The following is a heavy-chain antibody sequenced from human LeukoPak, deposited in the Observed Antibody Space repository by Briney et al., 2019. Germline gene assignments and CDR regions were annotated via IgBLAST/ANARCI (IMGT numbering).Heavy chain of an antibody. J-gene: IGHJ4*02. Sequence: PGGSLRLSCAASGFTFSSYEMNWVRQAPGKGLEWVSYISSSGSTTYYADSVKGRFTISRDNSKNTLYLQMNSLRAEDTAVYYCAKDVDNGDYVVYWGQGTLVTVSS. CDR1: GFTFSSYE. V-gene: IGHV3-48*03. CDR2: ISSSGSTT. D-gene: IGHD4-17*01. CDR3: AKDVDNGDYVVY.